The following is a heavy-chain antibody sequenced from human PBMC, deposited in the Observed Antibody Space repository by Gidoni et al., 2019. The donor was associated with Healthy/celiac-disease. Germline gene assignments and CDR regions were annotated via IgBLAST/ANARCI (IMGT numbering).Heavy chain of an antibody. V-gene: IGHV1-46*03. D-gene: IGHD2-15*01. J-gene: IGHJ4*02. CDR1: GYPFTSYY. CDR3: ARYCSGGSCSPYGDY. Sequence: QVQLVQSGAEVKKPGASVKVSCKASGYPFTSYYMHWVRQAPGQGLEWMGIINPSGGSTSYAQKFQGRVTMTRDTSTSTVYMELSSLRSEDTAVYYCARYCSGGSCSPYGDYWGQGTLVTVSS. CDR2: INPSGGST.